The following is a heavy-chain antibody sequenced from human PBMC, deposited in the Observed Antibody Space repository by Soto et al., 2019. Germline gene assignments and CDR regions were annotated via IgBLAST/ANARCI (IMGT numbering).Heavy chain of an antibody. J-gene: IGHJ4*02. Sequence: SETLSLTCTVSGGSISSYYWSWIRQPPGKGLEWIGYIYYSGTTNYNPSLKSRVTISVDTSKNQFALKLSSVTAADTAVYYCARGGDGYNYFDYWGQGTLVTVSS. CDR2: IYYSGTT. CDR1: GGSISSYY. V-gene: IGHV4-59*01. CDR3: ARGGDGYNYFDY. D-gene: IGHD5-12*01.